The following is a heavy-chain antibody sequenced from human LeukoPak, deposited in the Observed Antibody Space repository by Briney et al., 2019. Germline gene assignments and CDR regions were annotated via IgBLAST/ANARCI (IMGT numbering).Heavy chain of an antibody. CDR2: VFNGGST. D-gene: IGHD6-13*01. CDR3: ATRPAGSTWYGVFDY. V-gene: IGHV4-59*11. J-gene: IGHJ4*02. Sequence: SETLSLTCSVSGCSINSHYWSWIRQSPGKGLEWIGYVFNGGSTNYNPSLKSRVTMSLDTSRDQFSLRLSSVTAADTAIYYCATRPAGSTWYGVFDYWSQGTLVTVSS. CDR1: GCSINSHY.